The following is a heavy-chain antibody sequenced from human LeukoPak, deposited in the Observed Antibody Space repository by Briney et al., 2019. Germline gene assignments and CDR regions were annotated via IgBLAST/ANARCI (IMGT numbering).Heavy chain of an antibody. Sequence: SGGSLRLSCAASGFIFSYYGMHWVRQAPGKGLEWVAFIRYDGSDKYYADSVKGRFTISRDNSKNTLYLQMNSLRAEDTAVYYCAKKSAGGGLFDYWGQGTLVTVSS. CDR1: GFIFSYYG. V-gene: IGHV3-30*02. J-gene: IGHJ4*02. CDR3: AKKSAGGGLFDY. CDR2: IRYDGSDK. D-gene: IGHD3-16*01.